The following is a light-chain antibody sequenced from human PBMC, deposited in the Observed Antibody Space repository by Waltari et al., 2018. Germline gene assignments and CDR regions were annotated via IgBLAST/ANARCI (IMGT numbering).Light chain of an antibody. CDR2: EVS. CDR1: QSLLHSDGKTH. Sequence: DVVMTQTPLALSVTPGQPASISCKSSQSLLHSDGKTHLDWYLQKPGQPPQLLLYEVSNRFSGVPDRFSGSGSGTDFTLTISSLQPEDFATYYCQQSYSTPITFGQGTRLEIK. CDR3: QQSYSTPIT. J-gene: IGKJ5*01. V-gene: IGKV2D-29*01.